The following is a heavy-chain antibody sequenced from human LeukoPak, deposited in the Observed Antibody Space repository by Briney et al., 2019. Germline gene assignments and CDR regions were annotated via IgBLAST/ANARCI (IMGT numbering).Heavy chain of an antibody. J-gene: IGHJ4*02. CDR2: IWHDGSHK. CDR1: GFAFNTYA. D-gene: IGHD3-10*01. Sequence: GGSLTLSCAASGFAFNTYAMHWVRRAPGQGLEWVALIWHDGSHKFYSNSVRGQFTISRDNSKNTVSLQMNNLRPEETAVYYCARESFGSGSYPDFWGQGTLVTVSS. CDR3: ARESFGSGSYPDF. V-gene: IGHV3-33*01.